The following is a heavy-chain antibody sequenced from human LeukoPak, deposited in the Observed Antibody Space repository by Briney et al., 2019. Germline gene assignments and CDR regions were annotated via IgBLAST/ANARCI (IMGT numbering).Heavy chain of an antibody. CDR3: ARHDGGGY. J-gene: IGHJ4*02. CDR2: INHRGST. V-gene: IGHV4-34*01. Sequence: SETLSLTCAVYGGSFSDYYWSWIRQPPGKGLEWIGEINHRGSTNYNPSLKSRVTISVDTSKNQFSLKVSSVTAADTAVYYCARHDGGGYWGQGTLVTVSS. CDR1: GGSFSDYY.